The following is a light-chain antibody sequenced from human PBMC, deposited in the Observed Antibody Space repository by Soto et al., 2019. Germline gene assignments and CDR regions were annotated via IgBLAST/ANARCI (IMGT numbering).Light chain of an antibody. Sequence: DIQMTQSPSSLSASVGDRVTITCQASQDISNYLNWYQQKPGKAPKLLIYDASNLETGVPSRFSGSGSWTDFTFTSSSLQPEDIATYYCQQYDNLPLTFGGGTKVDIK. V-gene: IGKV1-33*01. J-gene: IGKJ4*01. CDR1: QDISNY. CDR3: QQYDNLPLT. CDR2: DAS.